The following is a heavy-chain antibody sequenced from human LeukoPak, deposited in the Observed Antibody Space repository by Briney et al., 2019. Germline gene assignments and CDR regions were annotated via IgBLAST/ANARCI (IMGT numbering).Heavy chain of an antibody. CDR1: GYSFTNYA. V-gene: IGHV7-4-1*02. CDR3: ARAFQSLGGLSLPDY. D-gene: IGHD3-16*02. Sequence: GASVKVSCKASGYSFTNYAMNWVRQAPGQGLEWMGWIHPSTGNPTYAQGFTGRFVFSLDTSVGTTYLQISSLKAEDTAVYLCARAFQSLGGLSLPDYWGQGTLLTVSS. CDR2: IHPSTGNP. J-gene: IGHJ4*02.